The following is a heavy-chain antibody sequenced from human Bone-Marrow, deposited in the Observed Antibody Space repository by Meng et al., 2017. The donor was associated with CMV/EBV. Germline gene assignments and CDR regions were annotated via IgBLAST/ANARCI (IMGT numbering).Heavy chain of an antibody. Sequence: SETLSLTCTVSGGSVSSNSYYWNWIRQPPGKGLEWIGYIYYSGTTSYNPSLKSRVTISVDTSKNQFSLQLSSVTAADTAVYYCAKLPPFCSSTSCSGIFDYWGQGTRVTGSS. CDR3: AKLPPFCSSTSCSGIFDY. J-gene: IGHJ4*02. D-gene: IGHD2-2*01. V-gene: IGHV4-61*01. CDR1: GGSVSSNSYY. CDR2: IYYSGTT.